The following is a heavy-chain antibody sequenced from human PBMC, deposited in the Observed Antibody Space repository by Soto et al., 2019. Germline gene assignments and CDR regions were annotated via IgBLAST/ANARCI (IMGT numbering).Heavy chain of an antibody. D-gene: IGHD3-22*01. CDR3: ARDTSPYDSSGYRPEGRYYYYYYGMDV. J-gene: IGHJ6*02. Sequence: SQTLSLTCAISGDSVSSNSAAWNWIRQSPSRGLEWLGRTYYRSRWYNDYAVSVKSRITVNPDTSKNQFSLHLNSVTPEDTAVYYCARDTSPYDSSGYRPEGRYYYYYYGMDVWGQGTTVTVSS. V-gene: IGHV6-1*01. CDR2: TYYRSRWYN. CDR1: GDSVSSNSAA.